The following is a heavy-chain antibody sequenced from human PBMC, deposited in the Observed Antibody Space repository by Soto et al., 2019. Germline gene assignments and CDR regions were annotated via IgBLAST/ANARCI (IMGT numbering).Heavy chain of an antibody. CDR2: IYPGDSDT. D-gene: IGHD2-2*01. V-gene: IGHV5-51*01. J-gene: IGHJ6*02. Sequence: PGESLKISCKGSGYSFTSYWIGWVRQMPGKGLEWMGIIYPGDSDTRYSPSFQGQVTISADKSISTAYLQWSSLKASDTAMYYCARRSSTISDYYYGMDVWGQGTTVTVSS. CDR3: ARRSSTISDYYYGMDV. CDR1: GYSFTSYW.